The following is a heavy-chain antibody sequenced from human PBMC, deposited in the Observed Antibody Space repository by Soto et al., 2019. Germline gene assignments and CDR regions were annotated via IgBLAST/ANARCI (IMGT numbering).Heavy chain of an antibody. Sequence: SETLSLTCAVSGYSISSGYYWGWIRQPPGKGLEWIGYIYYSGSTKYNPSLKSRVSISVDTSRDQFSLRLTSVTAADTAVYYGAKCYIDGELEYWGPGIMVTVSS. V-gene: IGHV4-38-2*01. CDR1: GYSISSGYY. D-gene: IGHD1-7*01. CDR2: IYYSGST. CDR3: AKCYIDGELEY. J-gene: IGHJ4*02.